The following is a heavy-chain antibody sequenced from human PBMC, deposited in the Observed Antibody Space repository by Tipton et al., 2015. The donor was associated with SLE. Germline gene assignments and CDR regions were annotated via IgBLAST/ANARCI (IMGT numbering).Heavy chain of an antibody. D-gene: IGHD6-19*01. CDR3: ARGNSSGWYREAFDI. CDR1: GGSISSSSYY. Sequence: TLSLTCTVSGGSISSSSYYWGWIRQPPGKGLEWIGSIYYSGSTYYHPSLKSRVTISVDTSTNQLSLKLSSVTAADTAVYYCARGNSSGWYREAFDIWGQGTMVTVSS. J-gene: IGHJ3*02. V-gene: IGHV4-39*01. CDR2: IYYSGST.